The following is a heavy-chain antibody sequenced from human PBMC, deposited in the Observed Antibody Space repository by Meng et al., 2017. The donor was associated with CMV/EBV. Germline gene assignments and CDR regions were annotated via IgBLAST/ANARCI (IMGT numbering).Heavy chain of an antibody. V-gene: IGHV3-13*03. J-gene: IGHJ4*02. D-gene: IGHD6-13*01. CDR3: ASGYSSSWTSGYFDY. CDR1: GFTFSSYD. Sequence: GESLKISCAACGFTFSSYDMHWVRQATGKGLEWVSAIGTAGDTYYPGSVKGQFTISRDNAKNSLYLQMNSLRAEDTAVYYCASGYSSSWTSGYFDYWGQGTLVTVSS. CDR2: IGTAGDT.